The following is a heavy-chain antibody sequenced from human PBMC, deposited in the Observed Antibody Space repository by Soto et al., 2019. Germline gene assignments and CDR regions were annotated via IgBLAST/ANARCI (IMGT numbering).Heavy chain of an antibody. J-gene: IGHJ4*02. V-gene: IGHV3-9*01. Sequence: GCATHRFRKKTEKGLEWVSGISWNSGSIGYADSVKGRFTISRDNAKNSLYLQMNSLRAEDTALYFFAKDLEARAVGSDLARRGQGTLVPVSA. CDR2: ISWNSGSI. D-gene: IGHD6-19*01. CDR1: GCA. CDR3: AKDLEARAVGSDLAR.